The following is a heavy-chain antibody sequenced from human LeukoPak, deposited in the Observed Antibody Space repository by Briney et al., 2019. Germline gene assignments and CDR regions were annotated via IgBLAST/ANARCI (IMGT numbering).Heavy chain of an antibody. CDR3: ARDGYGSGSGYYGMDV. CDR1: GFTFSDYY. Sequence: GGSLRLSCAASGFTFSDYYMSWIRQAPGKGLEWVSYISSSSSYTNYADSVKGRFTISRDNAKHSLYLQMSSLRAEDTAVYYCARDGYGSGSGYYGMDVWGKGTTVTVSS. CDR2: ISSSSSYT. D-gene: IGHD3-10*01. V-gene: IGHV3-11*06. J-gene: IGHJ6*04.